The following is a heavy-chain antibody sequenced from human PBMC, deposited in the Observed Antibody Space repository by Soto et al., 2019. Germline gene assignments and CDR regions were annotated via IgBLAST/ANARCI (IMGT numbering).Heavy chain of an antibody. CDR2: SSAHNGDT. CDR1: GYTFTSYG. Sequence: ASVKVSCTASGYTFTSYGISWVRQAPGQGLEWMGWSSAHNGDTKYAQMFQGRVTMTTDTSTSTAYMELRSSVTAADTAVYYCARDAFDIWGQGTMVTVSS. V-gene: IGHV1-18*01. CDR3: ARDAFDI. J-gene: IGHJ3*02.